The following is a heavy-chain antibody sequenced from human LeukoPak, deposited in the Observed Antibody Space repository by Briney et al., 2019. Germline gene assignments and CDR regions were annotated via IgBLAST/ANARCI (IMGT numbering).Heavy chain of an antibody. CDR2: ISSSSSFI. V-gene: IGHV3-21*01. D-gene: IGHD3-10*01. CDR1: GFTFIHYS. CDR3: ARAGGSGSQYSPDY. Sequence: GGSLRLSCAASGFTFIHYSMNWVRQAPGKGLEWVSSISSSSSFIYYADSLKGRFTISRGNAKNSLYLQMNSLRAEDTAVYYCARAGGSGSQYSPDYWGQGTLVTVSS. J-gene: IGHJ4*02.